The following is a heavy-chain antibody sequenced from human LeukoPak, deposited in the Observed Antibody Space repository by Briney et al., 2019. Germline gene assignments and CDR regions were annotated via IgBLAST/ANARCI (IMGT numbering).Heavy chain of an antibody. J-gene: IGHJ4*02. D-gene: IGHD5-18*01. CDR1: GGSFSGYY. V-gene: IGHV4-34*01. CDR2: INHSGST. Sequence: SETLSLTCAVYGGSFSGYYWSWIRQPPGKGLEWIGEINHSGSTNYNPSLKSRVTISVDTSKNQFSLKLSSVTAADTAVYYCARFYRRYGFYWGQGTLVTVSS. CDR3: ARFYRRYGFY.